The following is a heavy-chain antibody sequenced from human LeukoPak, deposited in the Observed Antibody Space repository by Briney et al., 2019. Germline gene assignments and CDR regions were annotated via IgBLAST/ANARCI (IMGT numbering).Heavy chain of an antibody. V-gene: IGHV3-20*04. CDR2: INWNGGNT. CDR3: ARALSNYVDYYYYYYMDV. Sequence: PGGSLRLSCAASGFTFNDYDMSWVRQAPGKGLEWVSGINWNGGNTGYVDSVKGRFTISRDNAKNSLYLQMNSLRVEDTALYYCARALSNYVDYYYYYYMDVWGKGTTVTVSS. CDR1: GFTFNDYD. D-gene: IGHD4-11*01. J-gene: IGHJ6*03.